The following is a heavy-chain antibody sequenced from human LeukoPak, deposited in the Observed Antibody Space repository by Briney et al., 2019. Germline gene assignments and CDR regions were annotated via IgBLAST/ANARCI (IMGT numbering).Heavy chain of an antibody. CDR1: GGSFSGYY. Sequence: PSETLSLTCAVYGGSFSGYYWSWIRQPPGKGLEWIGEINHSGSTNYNPSLKSRVTISVDTSKNQFSLKLSSVTAADTAVYYCARHLQYQLPRFGRFDPWGQGTLVTVSS. V-gene: IGHV4-34*01. CDR2: INHSGST. CDR3: ARHLQYQLPRFGRFDP. J-gene: IGHJ5*02. D-gene: IGHD2-2*01.